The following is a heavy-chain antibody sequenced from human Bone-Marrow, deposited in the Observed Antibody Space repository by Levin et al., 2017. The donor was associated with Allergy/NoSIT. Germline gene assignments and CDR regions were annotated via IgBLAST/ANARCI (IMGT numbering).Heavy chain of an antibody. CDR1: GASVNSGSYH. CDR2: IDYSGIT. V-gene: IGHV4-61*01. J-gene: IGHJ6*03. CDR3: AREFDYYYYMDV. Sequence: SQTLSLTCSVSGASVNSGSYHWSWIRQPPGKGLEWIGNIDYSGITNYNPSLKSRVTISADTSKNQLSLELRSVTAADTAVYYCAREFDYYYYMDVWGKGTAVTVS.